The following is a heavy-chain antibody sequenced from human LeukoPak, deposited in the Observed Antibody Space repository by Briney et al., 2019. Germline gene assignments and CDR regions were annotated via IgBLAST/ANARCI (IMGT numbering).Heavy chain of an antibody. Sequence: GGSLRLSCAASGFIFDKYWMSWVRQAPGKGLEWVANIKQDGSVKYYADPVKGRFTISRDYAQNSVYLQMNSVRVEDTAVYYCARIGYSSSCFDYWGQGTPVTVSS. CDR1: GFIFDKYW. V-gene: IGHV3-7*01. CDR2: IKQDGSVK. CDR3: ARIGYSSSCFDY. J-gene: IGHJ4*02. D-gene: IGHD6-13*01.